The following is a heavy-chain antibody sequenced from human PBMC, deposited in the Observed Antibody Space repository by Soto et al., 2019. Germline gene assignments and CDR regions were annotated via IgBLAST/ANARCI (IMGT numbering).Heavy chain of an antibody. J-gene: IGHJ5*02. V-gene: IGHV1-69*06. D-gene: IGHD3-22*01. CDR2: IIPIFGTA. Sequence: SVKVPCKASGGTFSSYAISWVRQAPGQGLEWMGGIIPIFGTANYAQKFQGRVTITADKSTSTAYMELSSLRSEDTAVYYCARTLYDSSGYYYDWFDPWGQGTLVTVSS. CDR3: ARTLYDSSGYYYDWFDP. CDR1: GGTFSSYA.